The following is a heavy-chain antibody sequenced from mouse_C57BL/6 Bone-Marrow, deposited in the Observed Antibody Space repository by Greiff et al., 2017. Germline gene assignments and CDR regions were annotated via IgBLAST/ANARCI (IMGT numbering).Heavy chain of an antibody. CDR1: GYAFSSSW. V-gene: IGHV1-82*01. Sequence: QVQLQQSGPELVKPGASVKISCKASGYAFSSSWMNWVKQRPGKGLEWIGRIYPGDGDTNYHGKFKGKGTLTADKSSSTAYMQLSSLTSEDSAVYICARWLRRGNYFDYWGKGTTLTVSS. CDR2: IYPGDGDT. D-gene: IGHD2-2*01. CDR3: ARWLRRGNYFDY. J-gene: IGHJ2*01.